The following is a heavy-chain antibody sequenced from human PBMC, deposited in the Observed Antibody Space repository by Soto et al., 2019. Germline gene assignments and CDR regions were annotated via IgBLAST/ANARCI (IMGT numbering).Heavy chain of an antibody. CDR2: IIPILGIA. V-gene: IGHV1-69*02. Sequence: QVQLVQSGAEVKKPGSSVKVSCKASGGTFSSYTISWVRQAPGQGLEWMGRIIPILGIANYAQKFQGRVTITADKSASTAYLELSSLRSEDTAVYYCASRYDSSDYWGQGTLVTVSS. D-gene: IGHD3-22*01. J-gene: IGHJ4*02. CDR1: GGTFSSYT. CDR3: ASRYDSSDY.